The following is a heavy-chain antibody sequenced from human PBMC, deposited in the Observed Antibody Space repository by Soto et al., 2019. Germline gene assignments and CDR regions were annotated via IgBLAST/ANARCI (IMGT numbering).Heavy chain of an antibody. CDR1: GYAFTTYG. D-gene: IGHD3-16*01. J-gene: IGHJ4*02. CDR2: ISAHNGNT. Sequence: QVHLVQSGAEVKKPGASVKVSCKGSGYAFTTYGITWVRQAPGQGLEWMGWISAHNGNTNYAQKLQGRVTVTRDTSTSTAYMELRSLRSGGTAVYYCARWGYGDYWGQGALVTVSS. CDR3: ARWGYGDY. V-gene: IGHV1-18*01.